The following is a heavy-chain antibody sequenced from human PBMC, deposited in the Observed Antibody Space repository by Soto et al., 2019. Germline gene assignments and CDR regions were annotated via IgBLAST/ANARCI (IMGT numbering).Heavy chain of an antibody. V-gene: IGHV5-51*01. CDR3: ARHGQDPHSGVVSAAPEDYFAMDV. D-gene: IGHD2-2*01. J-gene: IGHJ6*02. Sequence: PGESLKISCKASGYSFTNYWIGWVRQMPGKGLEWMGIIYPGDSDTRYSPSFQGQVTISADRSISTAYLQWSSLKASDTARYYCARHGQDPHSGVVSAAPEDYFAMDVWGQGTTVTVSS. CDR2: IYPGDSDT. CDR1: GYSFTNYW.